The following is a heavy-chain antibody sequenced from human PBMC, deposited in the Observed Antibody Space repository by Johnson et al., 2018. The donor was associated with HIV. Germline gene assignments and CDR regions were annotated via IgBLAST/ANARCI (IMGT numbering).Heavy chain of an antibody. CDR2: IGTAGDT. D-gene: IGHD1-26*01. V-gene: IGHV3-13*01. CDR3: ARAGVGAGAFDI. J-gene: IGHJ3*02. CDR1: GFTFSSYD. Sequence: VQLVESGGGLVQPGGSLRLSCAASGFTFSSYDMHWVRQATGKGLEWVSAIGTAGDTYYPGSVKGRFTNSRENAKNSLYLPMNSLRAGDTAVYSCARAGVGAGAFDIWGQGTMVTVSS.